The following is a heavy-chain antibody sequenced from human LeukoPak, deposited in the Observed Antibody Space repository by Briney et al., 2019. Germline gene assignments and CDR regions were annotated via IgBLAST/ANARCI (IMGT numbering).Heavy chain of an antibody. CDR3: ARGPGGSGSYYWEEYFQH. J-gene: IGHJ1*01. D-gene: IGHD3-10*01. CDR2: IYSGGST. Sequence: PGGSLRLSCAASGFTVSSNYMSWVRQAPGKGLEWVSVIYSGGSTYYADSVKGRFTISRDNSKNTLYLQMNSLRAEDTAVYYCARGPGGSGSYYWEEYFQHWGQGTLVTVSS. V-gene: IGHV3-66*01. CDR1: GFTVSSNY.